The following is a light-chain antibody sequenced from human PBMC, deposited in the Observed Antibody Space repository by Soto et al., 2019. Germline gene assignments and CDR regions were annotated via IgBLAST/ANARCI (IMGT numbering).Light chain of an antibody. CDR1: QSVSSN. V-gene: IGKV3-15*01. J-gene: IGKJ1*01. Sequence: EIVMTQSPAILSLSPGERATLSCRASQSVSSNLAWYQQRPGQAPRLLMYGASTRATGTPARFSGSGYGTEFTLTISSLQSEDFAVYYCQQYNDWPPWTFGQGTKVETK. CDR3: QQYNDWPPWT. CDR2: GAS.